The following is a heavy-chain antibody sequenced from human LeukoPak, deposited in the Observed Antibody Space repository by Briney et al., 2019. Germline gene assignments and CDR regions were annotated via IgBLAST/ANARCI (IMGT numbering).Heavy chain of an antibody. CDR2: IWYDGSNK. CDR1: GFTFSSYG. V-gene: IGHV3-33*01. D-gene: IGHD3-3*01. CDR3: ARDISSTIFGVALDY. Sequence: GGSLRLSCAASGFTFSSYGMHWVRQAPGKGLEWVAVIWYDGSNKYYADSVKGRFTISRDNSKNTLYLQMNSLRAEDTAVYYCARDISSTIFGVALDYWGQGTLVTVSS. J-gene: IGHJ4*02.